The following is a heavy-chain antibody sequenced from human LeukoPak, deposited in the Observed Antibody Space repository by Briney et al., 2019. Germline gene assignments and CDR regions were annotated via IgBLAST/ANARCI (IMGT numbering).Heavy chain of an antibody. D-gene: IGHD1-20*01. V-gene: IGHV4-59*12. J-gene: IGHJ4*02. CDR1: GGSISSYY. CDR2: IYHSGST. Sequence: SETLSLTCTVSGGSISSYYWSWIRQPPGKGLEWIGYIYHSGSTYYNPSLKSRVTISVDRSKNQFSLKLSSVTAADTAVYYCARGRAITGTPFDYWGQGTLVTVSS. CDR3: ARGRAITGTPFDY.